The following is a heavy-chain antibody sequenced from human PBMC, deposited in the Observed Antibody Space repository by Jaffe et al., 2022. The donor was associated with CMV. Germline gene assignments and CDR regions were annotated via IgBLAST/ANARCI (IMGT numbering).Heavy chain of an antibody. CDR2: ISYDGSNK. V-gene: IGHV3-30*18. Sequence: QVQLVESGGGVVQPGRSLRLSCAASGFTFSSYGMHWVRQAPGKGLEWVAVISYDGSNKYYADSVKGRFTISRDNSKNTLYLQMNSLRAEDTAVYYCAKESRMHRSRGRGYFDYWGQGTLVTVSS. D-gene: IGHD2-15*01. CDR1: GFTFSSYG. CDR3: AKESRMHRSRGRGYFDY. J-gene: IGHJ4*02.